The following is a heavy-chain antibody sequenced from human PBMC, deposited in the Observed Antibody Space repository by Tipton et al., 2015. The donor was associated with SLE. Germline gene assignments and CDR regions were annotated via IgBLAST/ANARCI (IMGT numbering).Heavy chain of an antibody. CDR3: ARGQDLIEVAEGGAFDI. CDR1: GGSFNNHF. D-gene: IGHD6-19*01. CDR2: VSPSGGT. J-gene: IGHJ3*02. Sequence: TLSLTCTVSGGSFNNHFCSWIRQSAGKGLEWIGRVSPSGGTNYNPSLKSRVTISLDTSKNQFSLNLRSVTAADTALYYCARGQDLIEVAEGGAFDIWGQGTMVSASS. V-gene: IGHV4-4*07.